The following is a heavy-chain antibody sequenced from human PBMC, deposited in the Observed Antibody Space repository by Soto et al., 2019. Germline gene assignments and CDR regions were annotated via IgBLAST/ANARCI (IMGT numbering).Heavy chain of an antibody. CDR2: INPNSGGT. J-gene: IGHJ6*02. Sequence: ASVKVSCKASGYTFTGYYMHWVRQAPGQGLEWMGRINPNSGGTNYAQKFQGRVTMTRDTSISTAYMELSRLRSDDTAVYYCARETFPGYYYDSSGSYGMDVWGQGTTVT. CDR3: ARETFPGYYYDSSGSYGMDV. D-gene: IGHD3-22*01. V-gene: IGHV1-2*06. CDR1: GYTFTGYY.